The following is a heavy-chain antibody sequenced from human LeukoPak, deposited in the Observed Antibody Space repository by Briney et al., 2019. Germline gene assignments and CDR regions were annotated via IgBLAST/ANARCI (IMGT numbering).Heavy chain of an antibody. CDR2: MNPNSGNT. CDR3: ARGRPAIIAARRGRWFDP. Sequence: ASVKVSCKASGYTFTGYGINWVRQATGQGLEWMGWMNPNSGNTGYAQKFQGRVTITRNTSISTAYMELSSLRSEDTAVYYCARGRPAIIAARRGRWFDPWGQGTLVTVSS. J-gene: IGHJ5*02. CDR1: GYTFTGYG. D-gene: IGHD6-6*01. V-gene: IGHV1-8*03.